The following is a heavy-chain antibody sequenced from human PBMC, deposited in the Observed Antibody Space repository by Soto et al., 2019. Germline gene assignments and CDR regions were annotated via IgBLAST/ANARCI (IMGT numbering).Heavy chain of an antibody. D-gene: IGHD6-13*01. J-gene: IGHJ6*02. CDR1: GGSFSGYY. V-gene: IGHV4-34*01. CDR3: ARVLREAAVPDAPTMDA. CDR2: INHSGST. Sequence: SETLSLTCAVYGGSFSGYYWSWIRQPPGKGLEWIGEINHSGSTNYNPSLKSRVTISVDTSKNQFSLKLSSVTAADTAVYYCARVLREAAVPDAPTMDAWCQGHTVTV.